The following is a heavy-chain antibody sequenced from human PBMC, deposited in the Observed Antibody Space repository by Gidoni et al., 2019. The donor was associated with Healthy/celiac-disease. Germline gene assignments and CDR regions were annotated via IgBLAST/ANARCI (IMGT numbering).Heavy chain of an antibody. D-gene: IGHD1-26*01. J-gene: IGHJ4*02. Sequence: QVQLVQSGAVLRKPGASVTASCQTSGSTFTNYASPWVRQAPGQGREWMGWISAANGDTNYVKKLQARVTMDRDTSTNTASMELRGLRSDDTAVYWCARGGSGTLPPDYWGQGTLVTVSS. CDR2: ISAANGDT. V-gene: IGHV1-18*04. CDR1: GSTFTNYA. CDR3: ARGGSGTLPPDY.